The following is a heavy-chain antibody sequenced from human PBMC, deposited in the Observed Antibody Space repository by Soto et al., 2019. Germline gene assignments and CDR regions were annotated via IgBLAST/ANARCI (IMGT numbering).Heavy chain of an antibody. CDR2: IIPIFGTT. CDR1: GGTFSSYA. D-gene: IGHD2-21*02. CDR3: ESEANCGGDCDLYYFES. Sequence: SVNVSFKASGGTFSSYAISWVRQAPGQWLEWMGGIIPIFGTTNYAQKFQGRVTSTADESTSTAYMELSSLRSEDTAVYYCESEANCGGDCDLYYFESWGQGTLVNVST. J-gene: IGHJ4*02. V-gene: IGHV1-69*01.